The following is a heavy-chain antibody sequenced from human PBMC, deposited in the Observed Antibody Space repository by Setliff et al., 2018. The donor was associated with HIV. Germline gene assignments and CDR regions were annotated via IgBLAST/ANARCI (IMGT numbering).Heavy chain of an antibody. CDR1: GGSIGSGSYY. Sequence: KASETLSLTCTVSGGSIGSGSYYWTWIRQPAGKGLEWIGRIYTSGNINYNPSLKSRVTISVDTSKNQFSLNLSTVTPADTAVYYCAQEEGDGYNYWFDPWGQGTLVTVSS. CDR3: AQEEGDGYNYWFDP. D-gene: IGHD5-12*01. V-gene: IGHV4-61*02. CDR2: IYTSGNI. J-gene: IGHJ5*02.